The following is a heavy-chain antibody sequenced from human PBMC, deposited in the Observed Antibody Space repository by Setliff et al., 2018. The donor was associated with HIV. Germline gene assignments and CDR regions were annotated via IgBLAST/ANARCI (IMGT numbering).Heavy chain of an antibody. Sequence: GGSLRLSCAASGFSFSSYTMNWVRQAPGKGLEWVSSISRSSTFIHYGDSVKGRFTISRDDAKNSLYLHMNSLRAEDTAVYYCASGSYGSGTLLNFYWGQGTLVTVSS. J-gene: IGHJ4*02. D-gene: IGHD3-10*01. CDR1: GFSFSSYT. CDR2: ISRSSTFI. CDR3: ASGSYGSGTLLNFY. V-gene: IGHV3-21*01.